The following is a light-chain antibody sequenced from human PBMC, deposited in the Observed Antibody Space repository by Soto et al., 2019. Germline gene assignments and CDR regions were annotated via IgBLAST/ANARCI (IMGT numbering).Light chain of an antibody. Sequence: DIQMTQSPSTLSASAGDRVTITCRASQSIGSWLAWYQQKPGKAPKLLIYDASSLESGVPSRFSGSGSGTEFTLTVSSLQPDDFATYYCQHIDTFRLTFGGGTKVELK. V-gene: IGKV1-5*01. CDR2: DAS. J-gene: IGKJ4*01. CDR1: QSIGSW. CDR3: QHIDTFRLT.